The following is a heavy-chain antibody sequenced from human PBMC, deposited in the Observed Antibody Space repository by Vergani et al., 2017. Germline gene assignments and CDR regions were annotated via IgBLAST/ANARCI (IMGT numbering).Heavy chain of an antibody. D-gene: IGHD1-20*01. CDR3: ARAYGRYDWFDY. Sequence: EVQLLESGGDLVQPGGSLRLSCTASGFIFSTYAMSWVRQAPGKGLEWVSGISASGAPKYYADSVKGRVTISRDNSKNTLYLQMNSREVEYTAVYYCARAYGRYDWFDYWGQRTLVTVSS. V-gene: IGHV3-23*01. J-gene: IGHJ4*01. CDR1: GFIFSTYA. CDR2: ISASGAPK.